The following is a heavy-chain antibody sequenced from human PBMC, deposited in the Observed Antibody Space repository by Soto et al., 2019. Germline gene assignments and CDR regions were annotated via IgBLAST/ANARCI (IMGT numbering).Heavy chain of an antibody. V-gene: IGHV4-4*07. CDR2: IYASGST. Sequence: QVQLQESGPGLVKPSETLSLTCTVSGGSISSYYWSWIRQPAGKGLEWIGRIYASGSTNYNPSLKSRVTMSVDTSKNQFSRKLSSVTAADTAVYYCAGEGADSSGYYYYYYGMDVWGQGTTVTVSS. CDR1: GGSISSYY. D-gene: IGHD3-22*01. CDR3: AGEGADSSGYYYYYYGMDV. J-gene: IGHJ6*02.